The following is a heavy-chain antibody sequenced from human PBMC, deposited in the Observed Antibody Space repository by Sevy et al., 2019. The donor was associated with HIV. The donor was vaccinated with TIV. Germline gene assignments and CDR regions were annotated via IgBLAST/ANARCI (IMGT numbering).Heavy chain of an antibody. D-gene: IGHD3-10*01. CDR2: INHDGREQ. J-gene: IGHJ4*02. CDR1: GFNFRSYW. V-gene: IGHV3-7*01. CDR3: ARERQEEHKSGAKFDY. Sequence: GGYLRLSCEVSGFNFRSYWMSWVRQAPGKGLEWVANINHDGREQYYMNSVKGRFTVSRNNGKNSLYLQMTSLRVDDAALYYRARERQEEHKSGAKFDYWGRGTLVTVSS.